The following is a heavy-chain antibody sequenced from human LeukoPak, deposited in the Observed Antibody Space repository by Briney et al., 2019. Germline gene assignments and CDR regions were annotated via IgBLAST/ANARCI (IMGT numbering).Heavy chain of an antibody. CDR1: DDSFSSHD. CDR3: ARDLVTVTKGFDI. J-gene: IGHJ3*02. V-gene: IGHV4-59*11. CDR2: ISYSGST. Sequence: KPSETLSLTCTVSDDSFSSHDWTWIRQPPGKGLEWIGYISYSGSTTYNPSLKSRVAISIDSSKNQFSLKLTSVTAADTAVYYCARDLVTVTKGFDIWGQGTMVSVSS. D-gene: IGHD4-17*01.